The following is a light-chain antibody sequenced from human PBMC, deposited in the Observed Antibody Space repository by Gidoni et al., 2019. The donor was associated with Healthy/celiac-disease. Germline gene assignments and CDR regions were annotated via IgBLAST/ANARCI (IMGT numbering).Light chain of an antibody. J-gene: IGLJ2*01. Sequence: QSVLPPPPPASGTPAQGVTISCSGSSSNIGSNTVNWYQQLPGTAPKRLIESNNQRPSGVPDRFSGSKSGTSASLAISGLQSEDEADYYCAAWDDSLNGVVFGGGTKLTVL. CDR2: SNN. V-gene: IGLV1-44*01. CDR1: SSNIGSNT. CDR3: AAWDDSLNGVV.